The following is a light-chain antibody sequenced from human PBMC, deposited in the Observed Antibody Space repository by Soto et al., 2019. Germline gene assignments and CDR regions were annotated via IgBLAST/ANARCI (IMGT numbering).Light chain of an antibody. J-gene: IGKJ1*01. CDR3: QQSYSTRWT. V-gene: IGKV1-39*01. CDR1: QSISSY. CDR2: VAS. Sequence: DIQMTQSPSSLSASVGDRVTITCRASQSISSYLNWYQQKPGKAPKILIYVASSLQSGVPSRFSGSGSGTDFTLTISSLQPEDFATYYCQQSYSTRWTFGQGTKVEIK.